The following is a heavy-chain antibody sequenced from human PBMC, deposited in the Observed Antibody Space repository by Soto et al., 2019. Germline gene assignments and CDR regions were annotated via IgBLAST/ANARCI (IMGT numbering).Heavy chain of an antibody. CDR3: ARVGDAGVGGVSYFRYYYGMDV. J-gene: IGHJ6*02. Sequence: SETLSLTCAVYGGSFSGYYWSWIRQPPGKGLEWIGEINHSGSTNYNPSLKSRVTISVDTSKNQFSLKLSSVTAADTAVDYCARVGDAGVGGVSYFRYYYGMDVWGQGTTVTVSS. V-gene: IGHV4-34*01. CDR1: GGSFSGYY. CDR2: INHSGST. D-gene: IGHD3-16*01.